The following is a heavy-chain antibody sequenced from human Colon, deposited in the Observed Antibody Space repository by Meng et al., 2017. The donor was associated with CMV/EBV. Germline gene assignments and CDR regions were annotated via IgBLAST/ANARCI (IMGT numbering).Heavy chain of an antibody. CDR1: FSSYA. V-gene: IGHV3-30*04. J-gene: IGHJ4*02. CDR2: ISYDGSNK. CDR3: ARDNRGRITIFGVVIIHPAY. Sequence: FSSYAMHWVRQAPGKGLEWVAVISYDGSNKYYADSVKGRFTISRDNSKNTLYLQMNSLRAEDTAVYYCARDNRGRITIFGVVIIHPAYWGQGTLVTVSS. D-gene: IGHD3-3*01.